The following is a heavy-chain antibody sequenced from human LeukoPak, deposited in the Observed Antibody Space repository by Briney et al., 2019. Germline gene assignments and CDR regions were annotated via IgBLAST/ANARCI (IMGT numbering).Heavy chain of an antibody. CDR3: ARDVSPPVITTVDY. D-gene: IGHD3-22*01. CDR2: ISYDGSNK. CDR1: GFTFSSYA. J-gene: IGHJ4*02. V-gene: IGHV3-30*01. Sequence: GRSLRLSCAASGFTFSSYAMHWVRQAPGKGLEWVGVISYDGSNKYYADSVKGRFTISRDSSKKTLYLQMNNLRAEDTALYYCARDVSPPVITTVDYWGQGTLVTVSS.